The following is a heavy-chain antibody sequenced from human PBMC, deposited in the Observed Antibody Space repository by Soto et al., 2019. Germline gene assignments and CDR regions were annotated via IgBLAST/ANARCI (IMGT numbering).Heavy chain of an antibody. Sequence: PGGYLRLSCAASGFTFSSYAMSWVRQAPGKGLEWVSAISGSGGSTYYADSVKGRFTISRDNSKNTLYLQMNSLRAEDTAVYYCAKDPGLNSSWYDWFDPWGQGTLVTVS. CDR2: ISGSGGST. J-gene: IGHJ5*02. CDR1: GFTFSSYA. D-gene: IGHD6-13*01. V-gene: IGHV3-23*01. CDR3: AKDPGLNSSWYDWFDP.